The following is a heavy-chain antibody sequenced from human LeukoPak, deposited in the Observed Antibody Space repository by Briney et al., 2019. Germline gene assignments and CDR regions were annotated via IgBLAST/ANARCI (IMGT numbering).Heavy chain of an antibody. CDR1: GFTFSSYA. CDR3: ARESAVWGSFDY. J-gene: IGHJ4*02. V-gene: IGHV3-30-3*01. D-gene: IGHD3-16*01. Sequence: GGSLRLSCAASGFTFSSYAMHWVRQAPGKGLEWVAVISYDGSNKYYADSVKGRFTISRDNSKNTLYLQVNSLRAEDTAVYYCARESAVWGSFDYWGQGTLVTVSS. CDR2: ISYDGSNK.